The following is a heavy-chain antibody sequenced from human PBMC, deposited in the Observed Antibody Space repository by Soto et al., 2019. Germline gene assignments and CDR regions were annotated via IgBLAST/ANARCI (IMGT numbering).Heavy chain of an antibody. Sequence: SVKVSCKASGCTFSSYAISWVRQAPGQGLEWMGGIIPIFGTANYAQKFQGRVTITADESTSTAYMELSSLRSGDTAVYYCARGRKIVLIVYAPHDDFDIWGQGTMVTVSS. CDR1: GCTFSSYA. CDR3: ARGRKIVLIVYAPHDDFDI. V-gene: IGHV1-69*13. D-gene: IGHD2-8*01. CDR2: IIPIFGTA. J-gene: IGHJ3*02.